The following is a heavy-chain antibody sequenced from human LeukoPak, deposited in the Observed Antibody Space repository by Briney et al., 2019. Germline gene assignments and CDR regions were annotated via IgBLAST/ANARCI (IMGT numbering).Heavy chain of an antibody. CDR3: ARYMVAIGYFDY. V-gene: IGHV4-39*01. J-gene: IGHJ4*02. CDR1: GGSISSSSYY. CDR2: IYYSGST. D-gene: IGHD5-12*01. Sequence: SETLSLTCTVSGGSISSSSYYWGWIRQPPGKGLEWIGSIYYSGSTYYNPSLKSRVTISVDTSKNQFSLKLSSVTAADTAVYYCARYMVAIGYFDYWGQGTLVTVSS.